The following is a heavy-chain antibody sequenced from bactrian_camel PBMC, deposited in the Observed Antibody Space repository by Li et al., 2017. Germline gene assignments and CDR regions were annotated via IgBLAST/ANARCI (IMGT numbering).Heavy chain of an antibody. Sequence: QVQLVESGGGSVQTGGSLKLSCKVTGYTYSSNFMGWFRQTPAKESEGIAAIYPINGRTFYADSVKGRFTISHDNAKNVLYQQMNDLKPEDSATYRCAASWDVTATGALGMIARPEFGYWGEGTQVTVS. CDR1: GYTYSSNF. CDR3: AASWDVTATGALGMIARPEFGY. CDR2: IYPINGRT. J-gene: IGHJ6*01. D-gene: IGHD3*01. V-gene: IGHV3S1*01.